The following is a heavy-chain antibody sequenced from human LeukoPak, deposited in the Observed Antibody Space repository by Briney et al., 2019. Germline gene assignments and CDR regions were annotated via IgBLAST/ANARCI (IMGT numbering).Heavy chain of an antibody. Sequence: GGSLRLSCAASGFTFSSYTMNWVRQAPGKGLEWVSSMSGRSGYTYYADSVKGRFTISRDNAKNSLYLQMNSLRAEDTAVYYCARDLRIEYYDSSEDAFDIWGQGTMVTVSS. J-gene: IGHJ3*02. V-gene: IGHV3-21*01. CDR3: ARDLRIEYYDSSEDAFDI. CDR2: MSGRSGYT. CDR1: GFTFSSYT. D-gene: IGHD3-22*01.